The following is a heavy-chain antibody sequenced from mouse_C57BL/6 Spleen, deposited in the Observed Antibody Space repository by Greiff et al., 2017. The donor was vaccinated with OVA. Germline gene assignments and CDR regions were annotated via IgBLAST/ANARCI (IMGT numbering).Heavy chain of an antibody. CDR2: IHPNSGST. CDR1: GYTFTSYW. D-gene: IGHD6-2*01. CDR3: EMIRESTYAMDY. J-gene: IGHJ4*01. V-gene: IGHV1-64*01. Sequence: QVQLQQPGAELVKPGASVKLSCKASGYTFTSYWMHWVKQRPGQGLEWIGMIHPNSGSTNYNEKFKSKATLTVDKSSSTAYMQLSSLTSEDSAVYHCEMIRESTYAMDYWCKGTSVTVPS.